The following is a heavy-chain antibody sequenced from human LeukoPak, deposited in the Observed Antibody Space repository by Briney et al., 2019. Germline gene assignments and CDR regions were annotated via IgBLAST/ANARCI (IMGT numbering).Heavy chain of an antibody. CDR1: GYTFSSYG. D-gene: IGHD3-16*02. CDR2: ISVHNGNP. Sequence: ASVTVSFKAAGYTFSSYGISWVRQAPGQGLEWMGWISVHNGNPEYAQKFQGRVIMTTDTFTSTAYMELRSLRSDDTAVYYCARDQYDSVWGSHRPYFDYWGQGTLVTVSS. V-gene: IGHV1-18*01. CDR3: ARDQYDSVWGSHRPYFDY. J-gene: IGHJ4*02.